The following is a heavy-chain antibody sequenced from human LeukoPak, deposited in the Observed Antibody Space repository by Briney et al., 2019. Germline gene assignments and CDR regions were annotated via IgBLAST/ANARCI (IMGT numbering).Heavy chain of an antibody. D-gene: IGHD2-2*01. J-gene: IGHJ4*02. CDR1: GFTFSSYS. V-gene: IGHV3-21*01. Sequence: GGSLRLSCAASGFTFSSYSMNWVRQAPGKGLEWVSSISSSSSYIYYADSVKGRFTISRDNAKNSLYLQMDSPRAEDTAVYYCARGVDCSSTSCYKLYYFDYWGQGTLVTVSS. CDR3: ARGVDCSSTSCYKLYYFDY. CDR2: ISSSSSYI.